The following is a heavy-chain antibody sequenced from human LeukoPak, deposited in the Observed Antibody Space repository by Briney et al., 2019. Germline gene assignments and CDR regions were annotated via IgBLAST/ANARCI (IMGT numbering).Heavy chain of an antibody. CDR1: GFTFSSYS. CDR2: ISSSSSYI. D-gene: IGHD5-12*01. Sequence: NTGGSLRLSCAASGFTFSSYSMNWVRQAPGKGLEWVSSISSSSSYIYYADSVKGRFTISRDNAKNSLYLQMNSLRAEDTAVYYCARDIVATHDSSDYWGQGTLVTVSS. J-gene: IGHJ4*02. CDR3: ARDIVATHDSSDY. V-gene: IGHV3-21*01.